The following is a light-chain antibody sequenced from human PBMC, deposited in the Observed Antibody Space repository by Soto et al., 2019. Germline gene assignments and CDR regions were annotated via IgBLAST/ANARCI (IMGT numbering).Light chain of an antibody. Sequence: QSVLTKPDSVSGSHGQSITISCTGTSSDVGGYNYVSWYQQHPGKAPKLMIYDVSNRPSGVSNRFSGSKSGNTASLTISGLQAEDEADYYCSSYTSSSTRVFGTGTKLTVL. CDR3: SSYTSSSTRV. CDR1: SSDVGGYNY. V-gene: IGLV2-14*01. CDR2: DVS. J-gene: IGLJ1*01.